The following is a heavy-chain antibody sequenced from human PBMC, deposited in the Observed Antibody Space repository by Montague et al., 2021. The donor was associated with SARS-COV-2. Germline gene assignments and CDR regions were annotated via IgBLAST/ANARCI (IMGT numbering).Heavy chain of an antibody. CDR2: IDYSGST. CDR1: GGSISTYY. J-gene: IGHJ6*02. CDR3: ARLPYDNSYGMDV. D-gene: IGHD3-9*01. Sequence: SETLSLTCTVSGGSISTYYWNWIRQFPGKGLEWIGYIDYSGSTNYNPSLQSRVIISVDRSKIQFSLKLNPVTAADTAIYYCARLPYDNSYGMDVWGQGTTVTVS. V-gene: IGHV4-59*01.